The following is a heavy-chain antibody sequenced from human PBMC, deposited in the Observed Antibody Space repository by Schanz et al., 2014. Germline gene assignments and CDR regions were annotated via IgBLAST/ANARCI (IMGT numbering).Heavy chain of an antibody. D-gene: IGHD5-18*01. CDR1: GFNFSDYA. J-gene: IGHJ4*02. Sequence: EVHLLESGGGLVPPGGSLRLSCAASGFNFSDYAMCWVRQAPGKGLEWVSAISGGGGTTYYTDSVKGRFTISRDNSKCTLYLQMNSLRAEDTAVYYCAKDAENTAMITDYFDYWGQGTLVTVSS. CDR3: AKDAENTAMITDYFDY. V-gene: IGHV3-23*01. CDR2: ISGGGGTT.